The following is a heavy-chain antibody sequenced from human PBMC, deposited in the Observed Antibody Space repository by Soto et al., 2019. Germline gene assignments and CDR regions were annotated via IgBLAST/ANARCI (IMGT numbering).Heavy chain of an antibody. CDR1: GYTFTSYV. V-gene: IGHV1-3*01. Sequence: ASVKVSCKASGYTFTSYVMHWVRQAPGQRLEWMGWINAGNGNTKYSQKFQGRVTITRDTSASTAYMELSSLRSEDTAVYYCAVLGYYDSSGYPMAFDIWGQGTMVT. J-gene: IGHJ3*02. D-gene: IGHD3-22*01. CDR2: INAGNGNT. CDR3: AVLGYYDSSGYPMAFDI.